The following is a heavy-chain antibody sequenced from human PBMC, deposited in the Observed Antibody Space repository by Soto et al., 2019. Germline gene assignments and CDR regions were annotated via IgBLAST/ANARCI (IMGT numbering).Heavy chain of an antibody. J-gene: IGHJ6*02. CDR2: ISYDGSST. D-gene: IGHD3-10*01. V-gene: IGHV3-30*04. CDR1: GFTFSSYA. CDR3: AKDMIGYGSGSLTGLVPDGMDV. Sequence: GGSLRLYCAASGFTFSSYAMHWVRQAPGKGLEWVAVISYDGSSTYYADSVKGRFTISRDNSKNSLYLQMNSLRAEDTALYYCAKDMIGYGSGSLTGLVPDGMDVWGQGTTVTVSS.